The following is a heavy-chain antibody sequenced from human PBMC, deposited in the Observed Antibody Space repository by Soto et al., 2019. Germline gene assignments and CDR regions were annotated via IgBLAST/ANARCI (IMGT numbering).Heavy chain of an antibody. CDR3: ARRYGSSFDY. Sequence: PSETLSLTCVVSGGSLSSYYWSWIRQPPGKGLEWIGYIYYSGSTNYNPSLKSRVTISVDTSKNQFSLKLSSVTAADTAVYYCARRYGSSFDYWGQGTLLTVSS. D-gene: IGHD4-17*01. CDR1: GGSLSSYY. J-gene: IGHJ4*02. V-gene: IGHV4-59*08. CDR2: IYYSGST.